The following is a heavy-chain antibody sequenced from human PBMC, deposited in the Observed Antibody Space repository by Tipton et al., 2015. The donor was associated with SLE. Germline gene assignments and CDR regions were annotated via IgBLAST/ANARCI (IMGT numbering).Heavy chain of an antibody. D-gene: IGHD6-13*01. V-gene: IGHV4-59*01. J-gene: IGHJ4*02. CDR1: GGSISSYY. CDR2: IYYSGST. CDR3: ARGWGSWPYYFDY. Sequence: LRLSCTVSGGSISSYYWSWIRRPPGKGLEWIGYIYYSGSTNYNPSLKSRVTISVDTSKNQFSLKLSSVTAADTAVYYCARGWGSWPYYFDYWGQGTLVTVSS.